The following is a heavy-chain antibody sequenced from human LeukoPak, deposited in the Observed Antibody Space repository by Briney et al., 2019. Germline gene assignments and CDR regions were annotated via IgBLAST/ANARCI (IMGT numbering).Heavy chain of an antibody. V-gene: IGHV1-8*03. CDR1: GYTFTSYD. CDR3: ARSYQLLLHAFDI. Sequence: ASVKVSCTASGYTFTSYDINWVRQATGQGLEWMGWMNPNSGNTGYAQKFQGRVTITRNTSISTAYMELSSLRSEDTAVYYCARSYQLLLHAFDIWGQGTMVTVSS. J-gene: IGHJ3*02. D-gene: IGHD2-2*01. CDR2: MNPNSGNT.